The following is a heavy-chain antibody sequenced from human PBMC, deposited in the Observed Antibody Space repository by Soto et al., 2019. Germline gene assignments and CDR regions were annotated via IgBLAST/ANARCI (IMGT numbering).Heavy chain of an antibody. CDR1: GGTFSSYA. Sequence: ASVKVSCKASGGTFSSYAISWVRQAPGQGLEWMGGIIPIFGTANYAQKFQGRVTITADESTSTAYMELSSLRSEDTAVYYCARGGDYYGSGSYYMDDYWGQGTLVTVSS. CDR3: ARGGDYYGSGSYYMDDY. CDR2: IIPIFGTA. J-gene: IGHJ4*02. V-gene: IGHV1-69*13. D-gene: IGHD3-10*01.